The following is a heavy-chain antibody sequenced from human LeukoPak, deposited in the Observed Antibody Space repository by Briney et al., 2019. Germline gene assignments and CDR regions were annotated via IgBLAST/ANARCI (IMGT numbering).Heavy chain of an antibody. CDR2: INHSGST. V-gene: IGHV4-34*01. D-gene: IGHD2-15*01. Sequence: SETLSLTCAVYGGSFNGYYWSWIRQPPGKGLEWIGEINHSGSTNYNPSLKSRVTISVDTSKNQFSLKLSSVTAADTAVYYCARRRKLVVVAAKWEDYFDYWGQGTLVTVSS. CDR3: ARRRKLVVVAAKWEDYFDY. CDR1: GGSFNGYY. J-gene: IGHJ4*02.